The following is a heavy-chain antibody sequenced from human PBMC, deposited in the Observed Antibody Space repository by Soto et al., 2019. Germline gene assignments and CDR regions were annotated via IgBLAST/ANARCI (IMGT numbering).Heavy chain of an antibody. J-gene: IGHJ6*02. Sequence: QVQLVQSGAEVKKPGSSVKVSCKASGGTFSSYAISWVRQAPGQGLEWMGGIIPIFGTANYAQKFQGRVTITADASTSAAFMELSSLNSEDTAVYYCARHVPAAGFYNGMDVLGQGTTVTFSS. V-gene: IGHV1-69*12. CDR3: ARHVPAAGFYNGMDV. CDR1: GGTFSSYA. CDR2: IIPIFGTA. D-gene: IGHD2-2*01.